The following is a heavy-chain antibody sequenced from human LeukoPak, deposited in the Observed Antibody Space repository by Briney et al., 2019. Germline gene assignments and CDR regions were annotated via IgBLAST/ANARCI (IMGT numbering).Heavy chain of an antibody. Sequence: PGGSLRLSCAASGFTFSRYAMSWVRQAPGKGLKWVSAISGSGGSTYYADSVKGRFTISRDNSKNTLYLQMNSLRAEDTAVYYCANWIGSSSRDYWGQGTLVTVSS. J-gene: IGHJ4*02. D-gene: IGHD6-6*01. CDR3: ANWIGSSSRDY. CDR2: ISGSGGST. CDR1: GFTFSRYA. V-gene: IGHV3-23*01.